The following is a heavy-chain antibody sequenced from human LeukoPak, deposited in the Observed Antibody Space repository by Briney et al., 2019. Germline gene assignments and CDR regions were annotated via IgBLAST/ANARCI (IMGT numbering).Heavy chain of an antibody. CDR1: GGSSTFYF. Sequence: SETLSLTCADSGGSSTFYFWTWIRQPPGKGLEWIGGINRSGSTFYNKSLESRVTISLDTSNNHFSLRLTSVTAADTALYYCTRGVGATHTYWGQGTPVTVSS. CDR3: TRGVGATHTY. J-gene: IGHJ4*02. CDR2: INRSGST. D-gene: IGHD1-26*01. V-gene: IGHV4-34*01.